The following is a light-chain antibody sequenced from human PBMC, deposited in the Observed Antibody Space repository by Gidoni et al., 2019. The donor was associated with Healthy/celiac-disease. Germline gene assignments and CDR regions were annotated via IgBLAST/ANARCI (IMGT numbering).Light chain of an antibody. Sequence: QSVLTQPPSASGTPGQRVTIPCSGSSSNIASNTVNWYQQLPGTAPKLLIYSNNQRPSGVPDRFSGSKSGTSASLAISGLQSEDEADYYCAAWDDSLNGLVFGGGTKLTVL. CDR1: SSNIASNT. CDR2: SNN. CDR3: AAWDDSLNGLV. J-gene: IGLJ2*01. V-gene: IGLV1-44*01.